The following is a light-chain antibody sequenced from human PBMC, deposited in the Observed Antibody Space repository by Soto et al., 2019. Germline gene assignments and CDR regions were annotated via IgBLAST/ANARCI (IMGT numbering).Light chain of an antibody. CDR3: SSLTSSTTPV. CDR1: SSDVGGYNY. J-gene: IGLJ2*01. CDR2: DVS. V-gene: IGLV2-14*01. Sequence: QSALTQPASVSGSPGQSITISCTGTSSDVGGYNYVSWYQQHPGKAPKLMIYDVSNRPSGVSNRFSGSKSGNTASLTISGLQAEDEADYYCSSLTSSTTPVVGGGTKLTVL.